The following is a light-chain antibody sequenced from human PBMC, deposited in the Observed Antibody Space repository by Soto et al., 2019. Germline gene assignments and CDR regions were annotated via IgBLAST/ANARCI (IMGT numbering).Light chain of an antibody. CDR3: QQYETLPT. Sequence: DIQMTQSPASLSASVGDRVTITCQASQNINNYLNWYQQKPGRAPKLLIYDASNLEGGVPSRFRGSGSGTDFTFTISRLQPEDIATYCWQQYETLPTFGQGTRLEIK. J-gene: IGKJ5*01. CDR2: DAS. CDR1: QNINNY. V-gene: IGKV1-33*01.